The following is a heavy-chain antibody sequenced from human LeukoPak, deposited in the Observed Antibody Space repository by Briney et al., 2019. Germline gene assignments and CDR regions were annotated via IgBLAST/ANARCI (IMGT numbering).Heavy chain of an antibody. CDR2: IGGSGTTI. Sequence: GGSLRLSCAVSGFPFSVYEMNWVRQAPGKGLEWVSNIGGSGTTIYYADSVRGRFSISRDNAKTSLYLQMNSLRVEDTAVYYCALLAVASDFDYWGQGALVTVSS. CDR1: GFPFSVYE. J-gene: IGHJ4*02. D-gene: IGHD6-19*01. V-gene: IGHV3-48*03. CDR3: ALLAVASDFDY.